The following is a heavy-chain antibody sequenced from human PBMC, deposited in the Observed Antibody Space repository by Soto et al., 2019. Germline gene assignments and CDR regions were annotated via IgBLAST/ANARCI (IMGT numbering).Heavy chain of an antibody. CDR1: GYTFTSYA. CDR3: ARGDYGDYASAGYYYGMDV. D-gene: IGHD4-17*01. V-gene: IGHV1-3*01. CDR2: INAGNGNT. Sequence: ASVKVSCKASGYTFTSYAMHWVRQAPGQRLEWMGWINAGNGNTKYSQKFQGRVTITRDTSASTAYMELSSLRSEDTAVYYCARGDYGDYASAGYYYGMDVWGQGTTVTVSS. J-gene: IGHJ6*02.